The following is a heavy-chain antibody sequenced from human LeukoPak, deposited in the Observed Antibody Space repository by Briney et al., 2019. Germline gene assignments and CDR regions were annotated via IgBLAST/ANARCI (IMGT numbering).Heavy chain of an antibody. CDR3: ARDLYDSSITCDY. J-gene: IGHJ4*02. V-gene: IGHV3-21*01. Sequence: PGGSLRLSRAASGFTFNNYAMSWVRQAPGKGLEWVSSISSSSSYIYYADSVKGRFTISRDNAKNSLYLQMNSLRAEDTAVYYCARDLYDSSITCDYWGQGTLVTVSS. D-gene: IGHD3-22*01. CDR1: GFTFNNYA. CDR2: ISSSSSYI.